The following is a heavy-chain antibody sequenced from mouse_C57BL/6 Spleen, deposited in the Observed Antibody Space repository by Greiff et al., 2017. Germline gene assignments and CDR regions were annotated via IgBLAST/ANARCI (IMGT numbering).Heavy chain of an antibody. V-gene: IGHV1-52*01. CDR3: ARWRDYDEAWFAY. CDR1: GYTFTSYW. J-gene: IGHJ3*01. Sequence: QVQLQQPGAELVRPGSSVKLSCKASGYTFTSYWMHWVKQRPIQGLEWIGNIDPSDSETHYNQKFKDKATLTVDKSSSTAYMQLSSLTSEDSAVYYCARWRDYDEAWFAYWGQGTLVTVSA. CDR2: IDPSDSET. D-gene: IGHD2-4*01.